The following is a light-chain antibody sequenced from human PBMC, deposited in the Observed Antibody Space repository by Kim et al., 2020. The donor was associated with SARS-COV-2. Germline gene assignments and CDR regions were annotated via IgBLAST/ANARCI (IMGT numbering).Light chain of an antibody. Sequence: IVMTQTPLSLSVTPGQPASISCKSSQSLLHSDGETYLYWYLQKPGQSPQLLIYKVSSRFSGVPDRFSGSGSGTDFTLKISRVEAEDVGVYYRMQGIQLPLTFGGGTKVDIK. CDR1: QSLLHSDGETY. CDR2: KVS. J-gene: IGKJ4*01. CDR3: MQGIQLPLT. V-gene: IGKV2-29*02.